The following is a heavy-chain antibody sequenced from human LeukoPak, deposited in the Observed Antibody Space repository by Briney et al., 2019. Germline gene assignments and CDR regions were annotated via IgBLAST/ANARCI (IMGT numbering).Heavy chain of an antibody. CDR1: GYTFTSYY. D-gene: IGHD3-3*01. J-gene: IGHJ4*02. Sequence: ASVKVSCKASGYTFTSYYMHWVRQAPGQGLEWMGIINPSGGSTSYAQKFQGRVTMTRDTSTSTVYMELSSLRSEDTAVYYCATDVRRITIFGVVIIHPGPFDYWGQGTLVTVSS. V-gene: IGHV1-46*01. CDR3: ATDVRRITIFGVVIIHPGPFDY. CDR2: INPSGGST.